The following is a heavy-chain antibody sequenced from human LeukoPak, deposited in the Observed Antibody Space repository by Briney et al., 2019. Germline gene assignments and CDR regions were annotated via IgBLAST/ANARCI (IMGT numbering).Heavy chain of an antibody. D-gene: IGHD3-9*01. CDR2: ISGSGGST. J-gene: IGHJ4*02. CDR3: AKYDILTGYYSSFDY. CDR1: GFTFSSFA. V-gene: IGHV3-23*01. Sequence: PGGSLRLSCAASGFTFSSFAMSWVRQAPGKGLEGVSAISGSGGSTYYADSVKGRFTISRDNSKNTLYLQMNSLRAEDTAIYYCAKYDILTGYYSSFDYWGQGTLVTVSS.